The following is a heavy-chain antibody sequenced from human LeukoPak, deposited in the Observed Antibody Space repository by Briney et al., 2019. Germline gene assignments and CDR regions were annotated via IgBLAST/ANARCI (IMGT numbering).Heavy chain of an antibody. Sequence: GGSLRLSCAASGFTLSSYSMNWVRQAPGKGLEWVSSITSSSSYIYYADSVKGRFTISRDNAKNSLYLQMNSLKAEDTAVYYCAKDSSSGWYFPLNNLDYWGQGTLVTVSS. J-gene: IGHJ4*02. CDR2: ITSSSSYI. CDR1: GFTLSSYS. V-gene: IGHV3-21*01. CDR3: AKDSSSGWYFPLNNLDY. D-gene: IGHD6-19*01.